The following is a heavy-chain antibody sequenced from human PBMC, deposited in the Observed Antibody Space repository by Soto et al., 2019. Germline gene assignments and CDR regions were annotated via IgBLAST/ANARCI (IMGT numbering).Heavy chain of an antibody. CDR2: IIPIFGTA. J-gene: IGHJ4*02. Sequence: ASVKVSCKASGGTFSSYAISWVRQAPGQGLEWMGGIIPIFGTANYAQKFQGRVTITADESTSTAYMELSSLRSEDTAVYYCARVVEMGCYFDYWGQGTLVTVSS. CDR1: GGTFSSYA. V-gene: IGHV1-69*13. CDR3: ARVVEMGCYFDY. D-gene: IGHD6-19*01.